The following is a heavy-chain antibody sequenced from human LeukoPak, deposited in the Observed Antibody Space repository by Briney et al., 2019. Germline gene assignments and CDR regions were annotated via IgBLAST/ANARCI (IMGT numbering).Heavy chain of an antibody. Sequence: SETLSLTCTVSGGSVSSGSYYWSWIRQPPGKGLEWIGYIYYSGSTNYNPSLKSRVTISVDTSKNQFSLKLSSVTAAETAVYYCARDKVVVVPAALTPQYYYYYGMDVWGKGTTVTVSS. J-gene: IGHJ6*04. CDR2: IYYSGST. V-gene: IGHV4-61*01. CDR1: GGSVSSGSYY. D-gene: IGHD2-2*01. CDR3: ARDKVVVVPAALTPQYYYYYGMDV.